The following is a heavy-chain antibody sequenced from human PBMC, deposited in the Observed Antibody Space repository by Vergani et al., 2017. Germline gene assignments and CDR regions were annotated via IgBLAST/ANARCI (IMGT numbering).Heavy chain of an antibody. V-gene: IGHV1-46*03. CDR2: INPRDGSA. CDR1: GHTFSNYY. D-gene: IGHD3-10*01. CDR3: TSAAAYGSGNTYYDYGMDV. J-gene: IGHJ6*02. Sequence: QAQLVQSGAEVKKPGASLNVSCRAPGHTFSNYYMNWVRQAPGLGFEWLGIINPRDGSASYAQKFQGRVTRTRDTYTGTVYMKLRSLRSEDTAVYYCTSAAAYGSGNTYYDYGMDVWGQGTTVTVS.